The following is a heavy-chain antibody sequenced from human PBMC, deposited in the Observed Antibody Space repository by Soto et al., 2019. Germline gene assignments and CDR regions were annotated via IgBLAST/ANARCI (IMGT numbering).Heavy chain of an antibody. CDR2: ISSGSHFI. Sequence: VQLVESGGGLVKPGGSLRLSCAASGFNFPGYSMNWVRQAPGKGLEWVASISSGSHFIYYADSVRGRFTISRDNARDSLLLQRNSLRAGDTGVYFCARDQSQGQMLLPYFDYWGQGTLVTVSS. J-gene: IGHJ4*02. V-gene: IGHV3-21*04. CDR1: GFNFPGYS. D-gene: IGHD3-10*02. CDR3: ARDQSQGQMLLPYFDY.